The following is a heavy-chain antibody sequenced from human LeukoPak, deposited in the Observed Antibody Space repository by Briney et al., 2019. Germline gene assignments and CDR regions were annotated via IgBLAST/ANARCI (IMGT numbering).Heavy chain of an antibody. CDR2: ISSSGSTI. D-gene: IGHD6-19*01. CDR3: AKAQSSGWYRNWFDP. CDR1: GFTFSSYE. Sequence: PGGSLRLSCAASGFTFSSYEMNWVRQAPGKGLEWVSYISSSGSTIYYADSVKGRFTISRDNAKNSLYLQMNSLRAEDTAVYYCAKAQSSGWYRNWFDPWGQGTLVTVSS. J-gene: IGHJ5*02. V-gene: IGHV3-48*03.